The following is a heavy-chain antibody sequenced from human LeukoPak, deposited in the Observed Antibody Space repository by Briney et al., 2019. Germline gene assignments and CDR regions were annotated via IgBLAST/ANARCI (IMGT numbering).Heavy chain of an antibody. J-gene: IGHJ4*02. Sequence: GASVKVSCKASGYTFTSYDINWVRQATGQGLEWMRRINPNSGGTNYAQKFQGRVTMTRDTSISTAYMELSRLRSDDTAVYYCARDRIALSLYYFDYWGQGTLVTVSS. V-gene: IGHV1-2*06. CDR3: ARDRIALSLYYFDY. D-gene: IGHD2/OR15-2a*01. CDR1: GYTFTSYD. CDR2: INPNSGGT.